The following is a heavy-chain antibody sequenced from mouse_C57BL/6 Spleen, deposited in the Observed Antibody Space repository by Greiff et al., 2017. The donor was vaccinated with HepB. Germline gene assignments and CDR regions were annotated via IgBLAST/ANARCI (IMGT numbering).Heavy chain of an antibody. CDR2: ISSGSSTI. CDR3: ARGDFYYHVAWFAY. CDR1: GFTFSDYG. V-gene: IGHV5-17*01. D-gene: IGHD1-1*01. Sequence: EVQRVESGGGLVKPGGSLKLSCAASGFTFSDYGMHWVRQAPEKGLEWVAYISSGSSTIYYADTVKGRFTISRDNAKNTLFLQMTSLRSEDTAMYYCARGDFYYHVAWFAYWGQGTLVTVSA. J-gene: IGHJ3*01.